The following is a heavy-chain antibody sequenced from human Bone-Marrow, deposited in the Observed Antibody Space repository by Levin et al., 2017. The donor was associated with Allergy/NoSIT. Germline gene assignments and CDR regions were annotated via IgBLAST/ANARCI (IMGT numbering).Heavy chain of an antibody. CDR2: INNNNGKT. Sequence: ASVKVSCKASGYTFTDYGISWVRQAPGQGLEWLGWINNNNGKTNYVQKFQGRVTMTTDTSTNTAYLELRSLRSDDTAVYYCARGFDCWGQGAPVTVSS. CDR3: ARGFDC. CDR1: GYTFTDYG. V-gene: IGHV1-18*01. J-gene: IGHJ4*02.